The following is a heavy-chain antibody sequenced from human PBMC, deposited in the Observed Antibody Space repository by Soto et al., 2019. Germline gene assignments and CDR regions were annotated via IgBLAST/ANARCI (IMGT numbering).Heavy chain of an antibody. CDR2: ISGSGGDT. D-gene: IGHD5-18*01. CDR1: RFTFSIYS. V-gene: IGHV3-23*01. Sequence: GGSLRLSCAASRFTFSIYSMSWVRQAPGKGLEWVSGISGSGGDTHYADSVKGRFTISRDNFKNTLYLQMNSLRAEDTAVYYCASQRRGYTSGLVSDYDFHDWGQGTLVTVSS. CDR3: ASQRRGYTSGLVSDYDFHD. J-gene: IGHJ4*02.